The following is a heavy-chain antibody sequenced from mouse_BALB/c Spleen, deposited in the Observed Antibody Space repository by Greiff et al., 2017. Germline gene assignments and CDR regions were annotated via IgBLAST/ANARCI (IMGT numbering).Heavy chain of an antibody. V-gene: IGHV2-2*02. J-gene: IGHJ4*01. CDR2: IWSGGST. CDR3: ARNDYDGDYYAMDY. D-gene: IGHD2-4*01. CDR1: GFSLTSYG. Sequence: QVQLKQSGPGLVQPSQSLSITCTVSGFSLTSYGVHWVRQSPGKGLEWLGVIWSGGSTDYNAAFISRLSISKDNSKSQVFFKMNSLQANDTAIYYCARNDYDGDYYAMDYWGQGTSVTVSS.